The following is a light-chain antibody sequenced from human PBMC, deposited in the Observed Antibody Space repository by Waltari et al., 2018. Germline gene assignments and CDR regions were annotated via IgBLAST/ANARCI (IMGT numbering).Light chain of an antibody. V-gene: IGLV3-27*01. J-gene: IGLJ3*02. Sequence: SYDLTQPSSVLVSPVQTARITCSGARLTRKNTRWLQQKPGQTPVLVCYKDNERPSGIPQRFSGSSSGTTVPLTIAGAQVEDEADYYCYSAADNNWVFGGGTKLTVL. CDR2: KDN. CDR1: RLTRKN. CDR3: YSAADNNWV.